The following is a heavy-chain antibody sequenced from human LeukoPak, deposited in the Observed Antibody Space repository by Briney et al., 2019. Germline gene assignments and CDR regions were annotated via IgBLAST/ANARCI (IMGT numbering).Heavy chain of an antibody. CDR1: GFTFSSYG. D-gene: IGHD4-17*01. J-gene: IGHJ6*02. CDR2: ISGSGGST. V-gene: IGHV3-23*01. CDR3: AKDPTTVDYGMDV. Sequence: GGSLRLSCAASGFTFSSYGMHWVRQAPGKGLEWVSAISGSGGSTYYADSVKGRFTISRDHSKSTLYLQMNSLRAEDTAVYYCAKDPTTVDYGMDVWGQGTTVTVSS.